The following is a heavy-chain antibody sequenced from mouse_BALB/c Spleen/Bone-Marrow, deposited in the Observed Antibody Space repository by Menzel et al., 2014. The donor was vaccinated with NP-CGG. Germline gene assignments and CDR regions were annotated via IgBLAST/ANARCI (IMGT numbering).Heavy chain of an antibody. V-gene: IGHV14-3*02. J-gene: IGHJ2*01. CDR3: VRSREYYFDY. CDR1: GFNIXDTY. D-gene: IGHD1-1*01. Sequence: EVMLVESGAELVKPGASVKLSCTASGFNIXDTYMHWVKQRPEQGLEWIGRIDPANGNTKYDPKFQGKATITADTSSNTAYLQLSSLTSEDTAVYYCVRSREYYFDYWGQGTTLTVSS. CDR2: IDPANGNT.